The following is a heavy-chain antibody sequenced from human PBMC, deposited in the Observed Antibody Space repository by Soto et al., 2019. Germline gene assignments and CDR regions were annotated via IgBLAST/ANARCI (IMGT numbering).Heavy chain of an antibody. D-gene: IGHD3-22*01. CDR1: DGSMNSDSSY. J-gene: IGHJ4*02. CDR3: ARLGGYVSVGYYYLWDS. CDR2: INHSGST. Sequence: SETLSLTCRVSDGSMNSDSSYWGWIRQPPGKGLEWIGVINHSGSTYYNLSLKGRVTMSVDASRNQFSLKLTSMTAADAAVYYCARLGGYVSVGYYYLWDSWGQGTLVTVSS. V-gene: IGHV4-39*01.